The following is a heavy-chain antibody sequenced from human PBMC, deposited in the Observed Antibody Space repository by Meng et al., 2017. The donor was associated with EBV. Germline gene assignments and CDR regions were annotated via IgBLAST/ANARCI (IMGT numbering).Heavy chain of an antibody. V-gene: IGHV1-46*01. Sequence: QGHMAQVGGGGKKLGASMQVFFKAAGYTFTRYYMHWVRQAPGQGREWMGIINPSGGSTSYEQKFQGRVTMTRDTSTSTVYMELSSLRSEDTAVYYFARNGIAAWGWFDPWGQGTLVTVSS. CDR3: ARNGIAAWGWFDP. J-gene: IGHJ5*02. CDR1: GYTFTRYY. CDR2: INPSGGST. D-gene: IGHD6-13*01.